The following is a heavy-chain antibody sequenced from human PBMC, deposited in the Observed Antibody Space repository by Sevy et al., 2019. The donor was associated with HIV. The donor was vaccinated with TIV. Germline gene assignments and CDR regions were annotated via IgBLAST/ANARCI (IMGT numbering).Heavy chain of an antibody. CDR2: IKEDGSGK. V-gene: IGHV3-7*01. J-gene: IGHJ4*02. D-gene: IGHD4-4*01. Sequence: GGSLRLSCEASGFTFSSSWMRWVRQAPGKGLEWVANIKEDGSGKCYVDSVKGRFTISRGNTKNSLYLQMNSLRAEDTAVYYCARGRGYYSNYPFDDWGQGTLVTVSS. CDR1: GFTFSSSW. CDR3: ARGRGYYSNYPFDD.